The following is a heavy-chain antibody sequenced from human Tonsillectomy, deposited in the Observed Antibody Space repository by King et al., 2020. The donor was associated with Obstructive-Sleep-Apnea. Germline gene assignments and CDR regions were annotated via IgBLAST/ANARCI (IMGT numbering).Heavy chain of an antibody. D-gene: IGHD5-12*01. V-gene: IGHV3-48*04. Sequence: VQLVESGGGLVQPGGSLRLSCAASGFTFSSYSMNWVRQAPGKGLEWVSYISSSSSTIYYADSVKGRFTISRDNAKNSLYLQMNRLRAEETAVYYCARDRSGHLYGGYGIWGQGTLVTVSS. J-gene: IGHJ4*02. CDR2: ISSSSSTI. CDR1: GFTFSSYS. CDR3: ARDRSGHLYGGYGI.